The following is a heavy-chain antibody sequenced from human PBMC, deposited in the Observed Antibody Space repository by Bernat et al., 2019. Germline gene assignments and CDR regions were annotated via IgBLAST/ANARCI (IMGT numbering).Heavy chain of an antibody. Sequence: EVQLVVSGGGLVQPGGSLRLSCAASGFTFSSYWMHWVRQAPGKGLVWVSRINSDGSSTSYADSVKGRFTISRDNAKNTRYLQMNSLGAEDKAVYYCARYFTGYCSGGSCYYYCYGMDVWGQGTTVTVSS. CDR1: GFTFSSYW. CDR2: INSDGSST. J-gene: IGHJ6*02. CDR3: ARYFTGYCSGGSCYYYCYGMDV. V-gene: IGHV3-74*01. D-gene: IGHD2-15*01.